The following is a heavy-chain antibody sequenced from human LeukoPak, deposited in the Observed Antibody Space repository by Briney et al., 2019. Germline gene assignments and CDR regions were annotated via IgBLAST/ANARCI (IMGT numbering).Heavy chain of an antibody. D-gene: IGHD2-8*02. CDR1: GYTFSTYY. CDR3: SSPKSPYEGTGPHN. J-gene: IGHJ4*02. CDR2: INPSGSNS. Sequence: EASVKLSFTASGYTFSTYYIHWVRQAPAQGLQWMGVINPSGSNSRYTEESQGRVTMTRDTSTNTVNMELSRLRSNDTAVYYCSSPKSPYEGTGPHNWGQGTQVTVSS. V-gene: IGHV1-46*01.